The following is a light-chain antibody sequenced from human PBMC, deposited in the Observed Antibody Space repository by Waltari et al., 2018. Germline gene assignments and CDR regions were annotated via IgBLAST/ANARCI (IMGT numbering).Light chain of an antibody. CDR2: DVT. V-gene: IGLV2-14*03. CDR1: SSDVGGYNY. CDR3: DSYTSSVTRI. J-gene: IGLJ1*01. Sequence: QSALTQPASVSGSPGQSITISCTGTSSDVGGYNYVAWFQQYPGKAPKLLIYDVTNRFAGVSNRFSASKSGNTASLTISGLQAEDEADYYCDSYTSSVTRIFGTGTKVTVL.